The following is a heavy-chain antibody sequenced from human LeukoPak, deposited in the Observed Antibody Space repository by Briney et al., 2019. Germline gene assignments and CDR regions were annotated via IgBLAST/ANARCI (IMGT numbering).Heavy chain of an antibody. CDR3: ARDLDYGGNSVRAFDY. V-gene: IGHV1-24*01. CDR1: GYTLTELS. J-gene: IGHJ4*02. D-gene: IGHD4-23*01. Sequence: ASVKVSCKVSGYTLTELSMHWVRQAPGKGLEWMGGFDPEDGETIYAQKFQGRVTMTEDTSTDTAYMELSSLRSEDTAVYYCARDLDYGGNSVRAFDYWGQGTLVTVSS. CDR2: FDPEDGET.